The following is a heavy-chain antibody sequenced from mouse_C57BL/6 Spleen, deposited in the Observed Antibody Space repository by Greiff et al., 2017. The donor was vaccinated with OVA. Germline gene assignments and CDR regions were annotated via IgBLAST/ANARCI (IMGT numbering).Heavy chain of an antibody. D-gene: IGHD1-1*01. V-gene: IGHV1-53*01. CDR2: INPSNGGT. Sequence: QVQLQQPGTELVKPGASVKLSCKASGYTFTSYWMHWVKQRPGQGLEWIGNINPSNGGTNYNEKFKSNATLTVDKSSSTAYMQLSSLTSEDSAVYYCARSGYGSSPHWYFDVWGTGTTVTVSS. J-gene: IGHJ1*03. CDR3: ARSGYGSSPHWYFDV. CDR1: GYTFTSYW.